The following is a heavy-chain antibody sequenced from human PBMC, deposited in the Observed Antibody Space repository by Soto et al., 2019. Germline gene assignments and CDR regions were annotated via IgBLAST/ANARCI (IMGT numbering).Heavy chain of an antibody. CDR3: AKDDTSSSSWYLTLDY. Sequence: GGSLRLSCAASGFTFSSYGMYWVRQAPGKGLEWVAVISYDGSKKYYADSVKGRFTISRDNSKNTLYLQMNSLRAEDTAVYYCAKDDTSSSSWYLTLDYWGQGTLVTVSS. J-gene: IGHJ4*02. V-gene: IGHV3-30*18. CDR2: ISYDGSKK. D-gene: IGHD2-15*01. CDR1: GFTFSSYG.